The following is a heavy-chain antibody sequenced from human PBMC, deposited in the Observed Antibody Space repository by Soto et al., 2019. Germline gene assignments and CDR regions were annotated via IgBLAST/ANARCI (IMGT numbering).Heavy chain of an antibody. J-gene: IGHJ4*02. Sequence: VQLVESGGGLVQPGRSLRLSCAASGFTFDDYAMHWVRQAPGKGLEWVSGISWNSGSIGYADSVKGRFTISRDNAKNSLYLQMNSLRAEDTALYYCAKDMGYCSGGSCYSLDYWGQGTLVTVSS. CDR1: GFTFDDYA. D-gene: IGHD2-15*01. CDR3: AKDMGYCSGGSCYSLDY. CDR2: ISWNSGSI. V-gene: IGHV3-9*01.